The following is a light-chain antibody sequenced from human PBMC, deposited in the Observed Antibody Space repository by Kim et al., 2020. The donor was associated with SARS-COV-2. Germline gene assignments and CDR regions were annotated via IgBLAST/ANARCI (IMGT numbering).Light chain of an antibody. CDR2: DVS. Sequence: QSALTQPASVSGSPGQSITISCAGSSDDIGYFDYVSWYQQHPGKAPKLVISDVSNRPSGISSRFSGSKSDNTASLTISGLQAEDEADYYCSSYTTSSTLVFGGGTQLTVL. CDR1: SDDIGYFDY. CDR3: SSYTTSSTLV. V-gene: IGLV2-14*03. J-gene: IGLJ3*02.